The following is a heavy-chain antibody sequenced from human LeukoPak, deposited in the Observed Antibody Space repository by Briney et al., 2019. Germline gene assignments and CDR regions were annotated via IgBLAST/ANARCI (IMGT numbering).Heavy chain of an antibody. CDR3: ARHARPIGSSWDQFNFDY. Sequence: GASVKVSCKASGYTFTSYGISWVRQAPGQGLEWMGWISGYNGNTNYAQKFQGRVSMTKDTSTNTAYMELRSLRSDDTAFYYCARHARPIGSSWDQFNFDYWGQGTLVTVSS. CDR1: GYTFTSYG. V-gene: IGHV1-18*01. CDR2: ISGYNGNT. D-gene: IGHD6-13*01. J-gene: IGHJ4*02.